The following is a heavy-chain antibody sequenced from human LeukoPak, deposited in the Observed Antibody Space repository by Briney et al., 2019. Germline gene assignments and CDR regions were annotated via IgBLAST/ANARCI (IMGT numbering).Heavy chain of an antibody. V-gene: IGHV4-34*01. CDR3: ARGRDPPYYFDY. Sequence: SETLSLACAVYGGSFSGYYWSWIRQPPGKGLEWIGEINHSGSTNYNPSLKSRVTISVDTSKNQFSLKLSSVTAADTAVYYCARGRDPPYYFDYWGQGTLVTVSS. CDR2: INHSGST. CDR1: GGSFSGYY. J-gene: IGHJ4*02.